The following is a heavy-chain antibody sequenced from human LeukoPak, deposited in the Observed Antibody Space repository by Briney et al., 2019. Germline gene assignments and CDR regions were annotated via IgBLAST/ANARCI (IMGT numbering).Heavy chain of an antibody. D-gene: IGHD6-6*01. J-gene: IGHJ4*02. CDR2: IYTSGSS. CDR1: GGSISSGGYY. Sequence: PSETLSLTCTVSGGSISSGGYYWSWIRQPAGKGLEWIGRIYTSGSSNYNPSLNSRVTMSVDTSKNQFSLKLSSVTAADTALYYCAREREYSSSSQAFDYWGQGILVTVSS. CDR3: AREREYSSSSQAFDY. V-gene: IGHV4-61*02.